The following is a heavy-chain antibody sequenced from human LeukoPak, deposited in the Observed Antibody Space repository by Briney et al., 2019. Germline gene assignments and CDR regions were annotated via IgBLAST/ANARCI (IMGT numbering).Heavy chain of an antibody. Sequence: GGSLRLSCAASGFNFDDYGMTWVRQATGRGLEWVSGINWNGGSTGYADSVKGRFTISRDNAKNSLYLQMNSLRAEDTALYYCARLLSGYYYDYWGQGTLVTVSS. V-gene: IGHV3-20*04. CDR1: GFNFDDYG. J-gene: IGHJ4*02. CDR3: ARLLSGYYYDY. CDR2: INWNGGST. D-gene: IGHD3-22*01.